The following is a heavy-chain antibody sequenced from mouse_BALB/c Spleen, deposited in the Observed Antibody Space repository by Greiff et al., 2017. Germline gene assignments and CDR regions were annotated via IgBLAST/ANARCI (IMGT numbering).Heavy chain of an antibody. J-gene: IGHJ3*01. CDR2: IWAGGST. Sequence: VKLQESGPGLVAPSQSLSITCTVSGFSLTSYGVHWVRQSPGKGLEWLGVIWAGGSTNYNSALMSRLSISKDNSKSQVFLKMNSLQTDDTAMYYCAGAEGRSAYWGQGTLVTVSA. CDR1: GFSLTSYG. V-gene: IGHV2-9*02. D-gene: IGHD1-1*01. CDR3: AGAEGRSAY.